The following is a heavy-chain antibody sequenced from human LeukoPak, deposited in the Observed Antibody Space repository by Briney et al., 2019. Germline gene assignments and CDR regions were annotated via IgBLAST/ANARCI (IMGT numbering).Heavy chain of an antibody. J-gene: IGHJ4*02. CDR3: ARRVGTSWHIDY. D-gene: IGHD6-13*01. CDR2: IYPGDSDT. CDR1: GYSFSTYW. Sequence: GESLKISCKASGYSFSTYWIVWVRQMPGKGLEWMGIIYPGDSDTRYSPSFQGQVTISADKSISSAYLQWSSLKASDTAMYYCARRVGTSWHIDYWGQGTLVTVSS. V-gene: IGHV5-51*01.